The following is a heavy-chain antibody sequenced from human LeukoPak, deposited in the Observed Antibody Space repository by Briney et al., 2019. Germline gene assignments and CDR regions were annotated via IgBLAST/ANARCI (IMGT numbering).Heavy chain of an antibody. CDR1: GGSISSSSYY. Sequence: SETLSLTCTVSGGSISSSSYYWGWIRQPPGKGLEWIGSIYYSGSTYYNPSLKSRVTISVDTSKNQFSLKLSSVTAADTAVYYCARQTAFGSGPLGQGTLVTVSS. J-gene: IGHJ5*02. CDR3: ARQTAFGSGP. V-gene: IGHV4-39*01. CDR2: IYYSGST. D-gene: IGHD3-10*01.